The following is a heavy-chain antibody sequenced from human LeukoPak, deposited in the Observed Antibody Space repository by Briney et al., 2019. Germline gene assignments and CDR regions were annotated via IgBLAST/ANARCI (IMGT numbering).Heavy chain of an antibody. CDR2: ISYSGSP. J-gene: IGHJ4*02. CDR1: GCPLHRGYSY. Sequence: SETLSLTWPVSGCPLHRGYSYLDWIRQPPGEGLGWVGYISYSGSPYYNPSLKSRVTISVDTSKNQFSLKLTSVTAADTAVYFCARMYSSSWRVDFDYWGQGTLVTVSS. D-gene: IGHD6-13*01. V-gene: IGHV4-31*02. CDR3: ARMYSSSWRVDFDY.